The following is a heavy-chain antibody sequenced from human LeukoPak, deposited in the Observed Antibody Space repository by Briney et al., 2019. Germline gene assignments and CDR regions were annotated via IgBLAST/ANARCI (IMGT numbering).Heavy chain of an antibody. CDR3: ARIWFGELRVGMDV. D-gene: IGHD3-10*01. CDR1: GFTFSSDS. J-gene: IGHJ6*04. V-gene: IGHV3-21*01. CDR2: ISSSISYI. Sequence: VGSLRLSCAASGFTFSSDSMSWGREAPGEGLGWVSCISSSISYIYYADPVKGRFTISSDNAKNSLYLQMNSLRAEDTAVYYCARIWFGELRVGMDVWGKETTVTVSS.